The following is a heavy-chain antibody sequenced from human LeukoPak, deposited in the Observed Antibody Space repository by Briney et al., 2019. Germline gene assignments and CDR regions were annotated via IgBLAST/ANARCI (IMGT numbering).Heavy chain of an antibody. CDR3: ARVMTTVISYYYYYMDV. J-gene: IGHJ6*03. Sequence: GGSLRLSCAASGFTFDDYGMSWVRQAPGKGLEWVSGINWNGGSTGYADSVKGRFTISRDNAKNSLYLQMNSLRAEDTALYYCARVMTTVISYYYYYMDVWGKGTTVTVSS. V-gene: IGHV3-20*04. CDR2: INWNGGST. CDR1: GFTFDDYG. D-gene: IGHD4-11*01.